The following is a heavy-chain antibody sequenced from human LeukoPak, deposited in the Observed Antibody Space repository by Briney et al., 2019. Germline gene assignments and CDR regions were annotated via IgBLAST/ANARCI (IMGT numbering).Heavy chain of an antibody. J-gene: IGHJ3*02. CDR1: GYTFASYY. D-gene: IGHD3-9*01. V-gene: IGHV1-2*02. CDR3: ARDQYYDILTGYSNYAFDI. Sequence: ASVKVSCKASGYTFASYYMHWVRQAPGQGLEWMGWINPNSGGTNYAQKFQGRVTMTRDTSISTAYMELSRLRSDDTAVYYCARDQYYDILTGYSNYAFDIWGQGTMVTVSS. CDR2: INPNSGGT.